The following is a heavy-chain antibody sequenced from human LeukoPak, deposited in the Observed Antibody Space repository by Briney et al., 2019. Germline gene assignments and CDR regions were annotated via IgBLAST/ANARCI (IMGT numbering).Heavy chain of an antibody. J-gene: IGHJ4*02. CDR2: ISSSSSYI. D-gene: IGHD3-22*01. CDR3: ARDSYYDSSGYYITNYFDY. CDR1: GFTFSSYS. V-gene: IGHV3-21*01. Sequence: GGSLRLSCAASGFTFSSYSMNWVRQAPGKGLEWVSSISSSSSYIYYADSVKGRFTISRDNAKNSLYLQMNSLRAEDTAVYYCARDSYYDSSGYYITNYFDYWGQGTLSPSPQ.